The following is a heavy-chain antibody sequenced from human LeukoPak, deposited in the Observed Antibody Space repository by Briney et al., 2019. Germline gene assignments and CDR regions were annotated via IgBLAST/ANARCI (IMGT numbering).Heavy chain of an antibody. CDR2: ISSSSSTI. V-gene: IGHV3-48*01. CDR3: ARILTGYSSSWYDH. J-gene: IGHJ5*02. CDR1: GFTFSSYS. Sequence: GGSLRLSCAASGFTFSSYSMNWVRQAPGKGLEWVSYISSSSSTIYYADSVKGRFTISRDNAKNSLYLQMNSLRAEDTAVYYCARILTGYSSSWYDHWGQGTLVTVSS. D-gene: IGHD6-13*01.